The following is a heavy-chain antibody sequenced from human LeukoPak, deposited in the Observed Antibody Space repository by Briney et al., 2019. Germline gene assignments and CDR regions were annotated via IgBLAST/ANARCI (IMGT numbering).Heavy chain of an antibody. CDR3: ASRHCSGGGCYFAGADPFDY. D-gene: IGHD2-15*01. V-gene: IGHV3-53*01. CDR1: GFTVSSTY. Sequence: GGSLRLSCAASGFTVSSTYMSWVRQAPGKGLEWVSVIYSGGNIYYIDSVKGRFTISRDTSKNALYLQMNSLRAEDTAVYYCASRHCSGGGCYFAGADPFDYWGQGILVTVSS. J-gene: IGHJ4*02. CDR2: IYSGGNI.